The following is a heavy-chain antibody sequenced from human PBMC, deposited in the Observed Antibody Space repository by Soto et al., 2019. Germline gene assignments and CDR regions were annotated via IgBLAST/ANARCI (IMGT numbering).Heavy chain of an antibody. D-gene: IGHD3-9*01. CDR2: ISSSSSYI. CDR3: ARGPYYDIFPLPDY. J-gene: IGHJ4*02. Sequence: PGGSLRLSCAASGFTFSRYSMNWVRQGPGKGLEWVSSISSSSSYIYYADSVKGRFTISRDNAKNSLYLQMNSPRAEDTAVYFCARGPYYDIFPLPDYWGQGTLVTVSS. V-gene: IGHV3-21*01. CDR1: GFTFSRYS.